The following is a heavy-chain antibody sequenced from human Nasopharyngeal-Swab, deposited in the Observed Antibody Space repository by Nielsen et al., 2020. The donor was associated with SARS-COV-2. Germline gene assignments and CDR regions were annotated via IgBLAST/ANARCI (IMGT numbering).Heavy chain of an antibody. CDR3: ARRNSEGGMADTFEI. V-gene: IGHV5-51*01. CDR1: GYSFTSYW. CDR2: IYHGDSDT. Sequence: GGSLRLSCKGSGYSFTSYWIGWVRQMPGKGLEWMGIIYHGDSDTRYSPSFQGQVTISADKSISTAYLQWSSLKASDTAMYYCARRNSEGGMADTFEIWSQGTMVTVSS. J-gene: IGHJ3*02. D-gene: IGHD2/OR15-2a*01.